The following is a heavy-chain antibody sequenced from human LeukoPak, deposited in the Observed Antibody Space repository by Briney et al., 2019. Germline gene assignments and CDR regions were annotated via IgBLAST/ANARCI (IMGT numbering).Heavy chain of an antibody. CDR2: IYYSGST. CDR1: GGSFSGYY. V-gene: IGHV4-34*09. D-gene: IGHD2-2*01. Sequence: SETLSLTCAVYGGSFSGYYWSWIRQPPGKGLEWIGYIYYSGSTYYKPSLKSRVTISVDTSKNQFSLKLSSVTAADTAVYYCARDGGYCSSTSCYGIWGQGTMVTVSS. CDR3: ARDGGYCSSTSCYGI. J-gene: IGHJ3*02.